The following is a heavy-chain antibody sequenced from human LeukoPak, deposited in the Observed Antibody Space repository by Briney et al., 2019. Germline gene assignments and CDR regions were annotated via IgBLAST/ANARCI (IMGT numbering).Heavy chain of an antibody. D-gene: IGHD1-26*01. CDR3: AKAPRGELRWELQQYYYYYGMDV. V-gene: IGHV3-23*01. J-gene: IGHJ6*02. Sequence: GGSLRLSCAASGFTFSSYAMSWVRQAPGKGLEWVSAISGSGGSTYYADSVKGRFTISRDNSKNTLYLQMNSLRAEDTAVYYCAKAPRGELRWELQQYYYYYGMDVWGQGTTVTVSS. CDR2: ISGSGGST. CDR1: GFTFSSYA.